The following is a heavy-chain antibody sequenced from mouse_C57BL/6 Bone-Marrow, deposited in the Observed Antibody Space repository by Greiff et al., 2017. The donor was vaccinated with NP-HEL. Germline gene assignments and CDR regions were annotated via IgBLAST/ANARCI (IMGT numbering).Heavy chain of an antibody. Sequence: VQLQQSGAELVKPGASVKLSCKASGYTFTSYWMHWVKQRPGQGLEWIGMIHPNSGSTNYNEKFKSKATLTVDKSSSTAYMQLSSLTSEDSAVYYCAPITTVVRAMDYWVQGTSVTVSS. D-gene: IGHD1-1*01. CDR2: IHPNSGST. CDR1: GYTFTSYW. V-gene: IGHV1-64*01. CDR3: APITTVVRAMDY. J-gene: IGHJ4*01.